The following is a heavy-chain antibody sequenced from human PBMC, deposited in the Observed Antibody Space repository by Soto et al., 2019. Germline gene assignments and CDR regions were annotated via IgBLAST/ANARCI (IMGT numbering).Heavy chain of an antibody. D-gene: IGHD7-27*01. J-gene: IGHJ4*02. CDR3: ATEIATWGSYFDY. CDR2: IYYSGST. CDR1: GGSISSYY. V-gene: IGHV4-39*01. Sequence: SETLSLTCTVSGGSISSYYWGWIRQPPGKGLEWIGSIYYSGSTYYNPSLKSRVTISVDTSKNQFSLKLSSVTAADTAVYYCATEIATWGSYFDYWGQGTLVTVSS.